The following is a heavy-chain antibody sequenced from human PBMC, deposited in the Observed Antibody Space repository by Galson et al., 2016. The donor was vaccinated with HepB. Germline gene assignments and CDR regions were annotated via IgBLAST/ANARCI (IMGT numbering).Heavy chain of an antibody. Sequence: SLRLSCAASGFTLSSYSMKWVRQAPGKGLEWVSSISVSSSYINYADSVKGRFTISRDNAKNSLDLQMNSLRAEDTAVYYCARDYYDILTGYYSNWFDPWGQGTLVIVSS. J-gene: IGHJ5*02. CDR2: ISVSSSYI. CDR3: ARDYYDILTGYYSNWFDP. V-gene: IGHV3-21*01. CDR1: GFTLSSYS. D-gene: IGHD3-9*01.